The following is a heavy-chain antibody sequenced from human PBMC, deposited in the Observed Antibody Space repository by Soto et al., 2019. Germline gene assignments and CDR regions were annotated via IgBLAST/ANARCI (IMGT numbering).Heavy chain of an antibody. V-gene: IGHV1-46*01. CDR1: GNTFTRSF. Sequence: QVQLVQSGAEVKKPGASVKVSCKASGNTFTRSFMHWVRQAPGQRLEWLGLINTSGGGPNCAKKCQGQNNLTRDTSTSTLYMELRSLTSEDTAVYSCARDRIGTTGTLDYWGQGTLVTVSS. CDR3: ARDRIGTTGTLDY. CDR2: INTSGGGP. J-gene: IGHJ4*02. D-gene: IGHD1-1*01.